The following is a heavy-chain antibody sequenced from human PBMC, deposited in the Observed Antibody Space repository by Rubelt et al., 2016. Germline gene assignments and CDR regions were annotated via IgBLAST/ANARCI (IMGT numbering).Heavy chain of an antibody. CDR2: IYPGDSDT. CDR3: ARHGTGPVYI. J-gene: IGHJ3*02. V-gene: IGHV5-51*01. D-gene: IGHD1-26*01. Sequence: GIIYPGDSDTRYSPSFQGQVTISADKSISTAYLQWSSLKASDTAMYYCARHGTGPVYIWGQGTMVTVSS.